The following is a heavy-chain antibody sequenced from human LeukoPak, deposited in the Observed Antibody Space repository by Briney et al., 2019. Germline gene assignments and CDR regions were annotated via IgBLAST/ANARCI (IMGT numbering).Heavy chain of an antibody. CDR1: GGSISSSSYY. CDR3: ARDQYYYGSGTPFDP. D-gene: IGHD3-10*01. J-gene: IGHJ5*02. CDR2: IYHSGST. V-gene: IGHV4-39*07. Sequence: SETLSLTCTVSGGSISSSSYYWGWIRQPPGKGLEWIGEIYHSGSTNYNPSLKSRVTMSVDTSKNQFSLKLNSVTAADTAVYYCARDQYYYGSGTPFDPWGQGTLVTVSS.